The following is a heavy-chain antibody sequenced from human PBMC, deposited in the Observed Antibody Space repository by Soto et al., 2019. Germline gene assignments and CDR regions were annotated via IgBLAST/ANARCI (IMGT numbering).Heavy chain of an antibody. D-gene: IGHD2-15*01. CDR3: AKGDRVEVVAATNS. J-gene: IGHJ4*02. Sequence: EVQLLESGGGLVQPGGSLRLSCAASGFTFSSYAMSWVRQAPGKGLDWVSTISGSGGDSDYAASVKGRFTISRDNSKNSLFLQMNSLRAEDTALYYCAKGDRVEVVAATNSWGQGTLVIVSS. CDR1: GFTFSSYA. CDR2: ISGSGGDS. V-gene: IGHV3-23*01.